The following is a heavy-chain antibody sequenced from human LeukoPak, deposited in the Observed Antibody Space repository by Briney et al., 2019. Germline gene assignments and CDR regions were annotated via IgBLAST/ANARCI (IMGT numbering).Heavy chain of an antibody. CDR3: ASHRLGYPPPCPDY. CDR2: VSSSSSV. D-gene: IGHD5-12*01. Sequence: GGSLRLSCAASGFTFNRYSMDWVRQAPGKGLEWISYVSSSSSVYYVDSVKGRFTISRDNAKNSLYLQMNSLRAEDTAVYYCASHRLGYPPPCPDYWGQGTLVTVSS. V-gene: IGHV3-48*01. J-gene: IGHJ4*02. CDR1: GFTFNRYS.